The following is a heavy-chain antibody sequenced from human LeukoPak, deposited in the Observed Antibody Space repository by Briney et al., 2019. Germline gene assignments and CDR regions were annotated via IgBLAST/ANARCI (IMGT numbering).Heavy chain of an antibody. V-gene: IGHV4-59*01. J-gene: IGHJ5*02. CDR2: IYYSGST. Sequence: SETLSLTCTVSGGSISGYYWSWIRQPPGKGLEWIGYIYYSGSTNYNPSLKSRVTISVDTSKNQFSLKLSSVTAADTAVYYCARSTGPGGYVNWFDPWGQGTLVTVSS. CDR3: ARSTGPGGYVNWFDP. D-gene: IGHD1-1*01. CDR1: GGSISGYY.